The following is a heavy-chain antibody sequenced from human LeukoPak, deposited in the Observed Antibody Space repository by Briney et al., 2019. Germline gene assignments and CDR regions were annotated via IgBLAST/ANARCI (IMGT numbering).Heavy chain of an antibody. V-gene: IGHV3-74*01. CDR3: ARDVFWNRLDY. CDR2: INTDGSST. CDR1: GFTFSSYW. J-gene: IGHJ4*02. Sequence: GGSLRLSCAASGFTFSSYWMHWVRQAPGKGLVRISRINTDGSSTSYADSVKGRFTISRDNVKNTLYLQMNSLRAEDTAVYYCARDVFWNRLDYWGQGTQVTVSS. D-gene: IGHD1-1*01.